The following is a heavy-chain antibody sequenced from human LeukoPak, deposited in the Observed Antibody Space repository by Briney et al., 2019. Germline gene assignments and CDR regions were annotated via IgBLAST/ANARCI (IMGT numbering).Heavy chain of an antibody. J-gene: IGHJ4*02. Sequence: TSETLSLTCAVSGGSISSSNWWSWVRQPPGKGLEWIGEIYHSGSTNYNPSLKSRVTISVDKSKNQFSLKLSSVTAADTAVYYCARAGGPMVRGVIPRSLDYWGQGTLVTVSS. D-gene: IGHD3-10*01. CDR3: ARAGGPMVRGVIPRSLDY. V-gene: IGHV4-4*02. CDR2: IYHSGST. CDR1: GGSISSSNW.